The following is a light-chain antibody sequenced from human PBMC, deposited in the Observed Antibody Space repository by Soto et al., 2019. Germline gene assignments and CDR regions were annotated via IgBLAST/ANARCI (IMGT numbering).Light chain of an antibody. CDR2: GAS. J-gene: IGKJ1*01. CDR1: QSVSSSY. Sequence: EIVLTQSPGTLSLSPGERATLSCRSSQSVSSSYLAWYQQKPGQAPRLLIYGASSRATGIPDRFSGTGSETDFTLTISGLQSEDFAVYYCQQYNNWPLWTFGQGTKVDIK. V-gene: IGKV3-20*01. CDR3: QQYNNWPLWT.